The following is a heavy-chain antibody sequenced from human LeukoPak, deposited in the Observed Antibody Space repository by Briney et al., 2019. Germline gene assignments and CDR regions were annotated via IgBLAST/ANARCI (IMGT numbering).Heavy chain of an antibody. CDR3: TRDYGGFDY. CDR1: GFTFGDYV. CDR2: IRSKVYGGTT. Sequence: GRSLRLSCRSSGFTFGDYVMTWVRQAPGKGLEWVGFIRSKVYGGTTEYAASVKGRFIISRDDSKSIAYLQMNSLETEDTAVHYCTRDYGGFDYWGQGTLVTVSS. J-gene: IGHJ4*02. V-gene: IGHV3-49*04. D-gene: IGHD4-23*01.